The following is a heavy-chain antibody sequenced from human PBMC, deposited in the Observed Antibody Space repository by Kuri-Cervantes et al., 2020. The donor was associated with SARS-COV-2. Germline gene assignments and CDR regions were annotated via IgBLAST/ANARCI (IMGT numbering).Heavy chain of an antibody. J-gene: IGHJ4*02. CDR3: AKMWGSGAIAAAGYDY. Sequence: GGSLRLSCAASGFTFTTYAMNWVRQAPGKGLEWVGLISYDGSNKYYADSVKGRFTISRDNSKNTLYLQMNSLRAEDTAVYYCAKMWGSGAIAAAGYDYWGQGTLVTVSS. CDR2: ISYDGSNK. V-gene: IGHV3-30-3*02. CDR1: GFTFTTYA. D-gene: IGHD6-13*01.